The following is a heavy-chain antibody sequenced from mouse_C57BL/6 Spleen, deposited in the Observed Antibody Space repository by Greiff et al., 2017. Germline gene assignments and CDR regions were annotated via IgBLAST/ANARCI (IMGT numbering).Heavy chain of an antibody. CDR3: ATSYDYDAMDY. J-gene: IGHJ4*01. CDR2: IWRGGST. Sequence: QVQLQQSGPGLVQPSQSLSITCTASGFSLTSYGVHWVRQSPGKGLEWLGVIWRGGSTDYNAAFMSRLGITKDNSKSQVFFKMNSLQADDTAIYYCATSYDYDAMDYWGQGTSVTVSS. V-gene: IGHV2-5*01. CDR1: GFSLTSYG.